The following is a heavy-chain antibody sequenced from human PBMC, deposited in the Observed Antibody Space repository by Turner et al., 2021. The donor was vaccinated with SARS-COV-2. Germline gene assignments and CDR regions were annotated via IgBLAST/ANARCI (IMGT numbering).Heavy chain of an antibody. J-gene: IGHJ4*02. Sequence: QAQLVQSGAEVKKTGASVEVSCKASGYTFTSYDINRVRQATGQGLEWMGWINPNSGNPGYAQKYQGRVTMTRNTSIGTAYMELGSLRSEDTAGYYCARGDCSGGSCYDLDYWGQGTLVTVSS. CDR1: GYTFTSYD. CDR2: INPNSGNP. V-gene: IGHV1-8*01. CDR3: ARGDCSGGSCYDLDY. D-gene: IGHD2-15*01.